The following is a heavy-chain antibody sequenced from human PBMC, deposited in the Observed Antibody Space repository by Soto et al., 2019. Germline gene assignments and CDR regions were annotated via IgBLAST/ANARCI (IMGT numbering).Heavy chain of an antibody. Sequence: PSETLSLTCSVSGGSISRYYWRWIRQPPGKGLEWIGFIYHSGNTHYNRSLKSRVTISIDTSRTQISLQLSTLTAADTAIYYCARLHCGGGTCHDCQYYYAMDVWGQGTTVTVSS. CDR1: GGSISRYY. D-gene: IGHD2-15*01. CDR2: IYHSGNT. J-gene: IGHJ6*02. V-gene: IGHV4-59*08. CDR3: ARLHCGGGTCHDCQYYYAMDV.